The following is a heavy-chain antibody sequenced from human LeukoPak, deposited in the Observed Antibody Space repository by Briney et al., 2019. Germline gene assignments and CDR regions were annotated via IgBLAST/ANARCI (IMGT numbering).Heavy chain of an antibody. J-gene: IGHJ5*02. Sequence: SETLSLTCTVSGGSISGSYWSWIRQPPGKGLEWIGYIYYTGSTNYNPSLKSRVTISVDTSKNQFSLELSSVTAADTAVYYCASSSWYGNWFDPRGQGTLVTVSS. D-gene: IGHD6-13*01. CDR1: GGSISGSY. CDR3: ASSSWYGNWFDP. V-gene: IGHV4-59*01. CDR2: IYYTGST.